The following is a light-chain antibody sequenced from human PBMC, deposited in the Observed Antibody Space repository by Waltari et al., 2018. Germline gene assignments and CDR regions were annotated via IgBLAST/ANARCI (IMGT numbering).Light chain of an antibody. V-gene: IGKV3-20*01. CDR1: QSVSSSY. Sequence: EIVLTQSPGTLSSSPGERATLSCRPSQSVSSSYLARYQQKPGQAPRLLIYGASSRATGIPDRFSGSGSGTDFTLTISRLEPEDFAVYYCQQYGSSPWTFGQGTKVEIK. CDR2: GAS. CDR3: QQYGSSPWT. J-gene: IGKJ1*01.